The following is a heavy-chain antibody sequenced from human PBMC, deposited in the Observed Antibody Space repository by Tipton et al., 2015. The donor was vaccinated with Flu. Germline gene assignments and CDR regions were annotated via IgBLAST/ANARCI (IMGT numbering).Heavy chain of an antibody. V-gene: IGHV3-7*02. J-gene: IGHJ5*02. CDR1: GFTFSGSA. D-gene: IGHD3-16*01. CDR2: INQDGSEE. CDR3: ARFAGGP. Sequence: SLRLSCTASGFTFSGSAMHWVRQASGKGLEWVAHINQDGSEESYVESVKGRFTISRDNARNSLYLQMNSLRAEDTAVYHCARFAGGPWGQGTLVTVSS.